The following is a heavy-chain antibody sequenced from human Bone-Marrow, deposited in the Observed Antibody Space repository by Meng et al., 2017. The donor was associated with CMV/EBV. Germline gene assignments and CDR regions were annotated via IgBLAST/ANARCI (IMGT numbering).Heavy chain of an antibody. Sequence: GESLKISCAASGFTFSSYAMHWVRQAPGKGLEWVSSISSSSSYIYYADSVKGRFTISRDNAKNSLYLQMNSLRAEDTAVYYCARGLTPSWGYYYGMDVWGPGTTVTVSS. J-gene: IGHJ6*02. D-gene: IGHD2-2*01. CDR1: GFTFSSYA. CDR3: ARGLTPSWGYYYGMDV. V-gene: IGHV3-21*01. CDR2: ISSSSSYI.